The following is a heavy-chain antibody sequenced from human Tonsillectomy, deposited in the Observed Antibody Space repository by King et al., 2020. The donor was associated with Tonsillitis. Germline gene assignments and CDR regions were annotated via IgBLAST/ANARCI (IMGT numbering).Heavy chain of an antibody. Sequence: VQLQESGPGLVKPSETLSLTCTVSGGSISSYYWSWIRQPPGKGLEWIGYINYSGSTNYNPSLKSRVTTSVDTSKNQFSLKLSSVTAADTAVYYCARIMYGDRDYWGQGTLVTVSS. D-gene: IGHD4-17*01. CDR2: INYSGST. CDR1: GGSISSYY. CDR3: ARIMYGDRDY. V-gene: IGHV4-59*01. J-gene: IGHJ4*02.